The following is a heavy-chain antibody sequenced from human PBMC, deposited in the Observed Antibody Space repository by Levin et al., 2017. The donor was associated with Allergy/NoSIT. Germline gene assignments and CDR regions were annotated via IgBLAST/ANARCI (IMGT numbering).Heavy chain of an antibody. CDR2: TSYDGSNK. Sequence: GESLKISCAASGFSFSDYPMTWVRQGQGKGLGWVASTSYDGSNKNEADSVKGRFTISRDNSKDTLYLQMSSLRSEDTTVDYCARTVSGSYFDYWGQGTLVTVSS. V-gene: IGHV3-30*07. J-gene: IGHJ4*02. D-gene: IGHD3-10*01. CDR3: ARTVSGSYFDY. CDR1: GFSFSDYP.